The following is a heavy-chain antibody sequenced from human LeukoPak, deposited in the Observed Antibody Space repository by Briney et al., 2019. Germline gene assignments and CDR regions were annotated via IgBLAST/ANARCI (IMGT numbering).Heavy chain of an antibody. CDR3: VRSFVGRTEY. V-gene: IGHV3-74*01. J-gene: IGHJ4*02. D-gene: IGHD1-1*01. Sequence: GGSLRLSCAASGFTFSNYWMHWVRQAPGKGLEGVSHINSDGSSTNYADFVKGRFTISRDNAKNTVYLQMNSLRVDDTAVYYCVRSFVGRTEYWGQGNMVSVSS. CDR1: GFTFSNYW. CDR2: INSDGSST.